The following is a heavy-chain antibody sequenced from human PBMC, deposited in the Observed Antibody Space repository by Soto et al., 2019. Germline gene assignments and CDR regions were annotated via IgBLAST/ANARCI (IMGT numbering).Heavy chain of an antibody. CDR2: IYYSGST. CDR1: GGSISSGGYY. V-gene: IGHV4-31*03. Sequence: TLSLTCTVSGGSISSGGYYWSWIRQHPGKGLKWIGYIYYSGSTYYNPSLKSRVTISVDTSKNQFSLKLSSVTAADTAVYYCARGSYYDSSGYYGPWGQGTLVTVSS. CDR3: ARGSYYDSSGYYGP. D-gene: IGHD3-22*01. J-gene: IGHJ5*02.